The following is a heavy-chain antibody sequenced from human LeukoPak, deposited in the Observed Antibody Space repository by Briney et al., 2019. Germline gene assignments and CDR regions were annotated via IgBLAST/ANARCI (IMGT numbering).Heavy chain of an antibody. Sequence: GGSLRLSCAASGFTVSDNHMSWVRQAPGKGLEWVSVIYSRGDTYYADSVEGRFTISKDNSKNTLFLQMNSLRVEDTAIYYCARDAPQVPATGVQASWGQGSLVTVSS. D-gene: IGHD6-13*01. CDR2: IYSRGDT. CDR1: GFTVSDNH. CDR3: ARDAPQVPATGVQAS. V-gene: IGHV3-53*01. J-gene: IGHJ5*02.